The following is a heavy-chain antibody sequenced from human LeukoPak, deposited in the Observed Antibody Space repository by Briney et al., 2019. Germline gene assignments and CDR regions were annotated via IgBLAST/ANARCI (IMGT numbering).Heavy chain of an antibody. Sequence: SVKVSCKASGYTFTGYYMHWVRQAPGQGLEWMGRIIPIFGTANYAQKFQGRVTITTDESTSTAYMELSSLRSGDTAVYYCAHLRGSSGYLGDYWGQGTLVTVSS. J-gene: IGHJ4*02. CDR1: GYTFTGYY. D-gene: IGHD3-22*01. CDR3: AHLRGSSGYLGDY. V-gene: IGHV1-69*05. CDR2: IIPIFGTA.